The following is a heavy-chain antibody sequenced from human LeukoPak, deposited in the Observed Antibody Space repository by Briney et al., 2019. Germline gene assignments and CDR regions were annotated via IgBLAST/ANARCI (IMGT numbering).Heavy chain of an antibody. D-gene: IGHD2-2*01. CDR1: GFTFSSYW. CDR2: ISSSSSTI. V-gene: IGHV3-48*01. CDR3: ARTRWEIVVVPAAMDY. Sequence: GGSLRLSCAASGFTFSSYWMNWVRQAPGKGLEWVSYISSSSSTIYYADSVKGRFTISRDNAKNSLYLQMNSLRAEDTAVYYCARTRWEIVVVPAAMDYWGQGTLVTVSS. J-gene: IGHJ4*02.